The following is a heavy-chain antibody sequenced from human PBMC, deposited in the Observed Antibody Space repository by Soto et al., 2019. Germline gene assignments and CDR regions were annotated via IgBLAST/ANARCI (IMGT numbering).Heavy chain of an antibody. J-gene: IGHJ6*02. CDR3: ARVRRRFLEWRHYGMDV. V-gene: IGHV1-18*01. CDR1: GYTFTSYG. CDR2: ISAYNGNT. D-gene: IGHD3-3*01. Sequence: GASVKVSCKASGYTFTSYGISWVRQAPGQGLEWMGWISAYNGNTNYAQKLQGRVTMTTDTSTSTAYMELRSLRSDDTAVYYCARVRRRFLEWRHYGMDVWGQGTTVTVSS.